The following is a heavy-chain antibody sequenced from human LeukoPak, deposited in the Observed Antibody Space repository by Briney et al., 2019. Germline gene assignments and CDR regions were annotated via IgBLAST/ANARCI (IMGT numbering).Heavy chain of an antibody. CDR1: GFTFSGYW. CDR3: ARDGGSYYPPFDY. V-gene: IGHV3-7*01. Sequence: GGSLGLSCAASGFTFSGYWMSWVRQAPGKGLEWVANIKRDGSEKYYVDSVKGRFTISRDNAKNSLYLQMNSLRAEDTAVYYCARDGGSYYPPFDYWGQGTLVTVSS. J-gene: IGHJ4*02. CDR2: IKRDGSEK. D-gene: IGHD1-26*01.